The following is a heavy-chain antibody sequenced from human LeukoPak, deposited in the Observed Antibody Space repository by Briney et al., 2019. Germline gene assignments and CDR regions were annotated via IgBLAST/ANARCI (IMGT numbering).Heavy chain of an antibody. CDR3: ARDPTYYYDSSYYFDY. J-gene: IGHJ4*02. V-gene: IGHV3-33*01. CDR2: IWYDGSNK. Sequence: PGRSLRLSCAASGFTFSSYGMHWVRRAPGKGLEWVAVIWYDGSNKYYADSVKGRFTISRDNSKNTLYLQMNSLRAEDTAVYYCARDPTYYYDSSYYFDYWGQGTLVTVSS. D-gene: IGHD3-22*01. CDR1: GFTFSSYG.